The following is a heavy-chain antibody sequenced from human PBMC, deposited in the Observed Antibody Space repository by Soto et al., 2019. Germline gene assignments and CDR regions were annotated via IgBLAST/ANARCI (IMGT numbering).Heavy chain of an antibody. Sequence: QITLKESGPTLVKPTQTLTLTCTFSGFSLSTSGVGVGWIRQPPGKALEWLALIYWDDDKRYSPSLKSRLTIPKDTSKNQVVLTMTNMDPVDTATYYCAHIYGGYNNFDYWGQGTLDTVSS. D-gene: IGHD5-12*01. CDR3: AHIYGGYNNFDY. CDR1: GFSLSTSGVG. V-gene: IGHV2-5*02. J-gene: IGHJ4*02. CDR2: IYWDDDK.